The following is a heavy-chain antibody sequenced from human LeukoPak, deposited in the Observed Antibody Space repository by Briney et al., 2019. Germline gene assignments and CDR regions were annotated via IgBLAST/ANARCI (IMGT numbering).Heavy chain of an antibody. J-gene: IGHJ6*02. V-gene: IGHV4-59*01. CDR2: MYYSGST. CDR3: ARVLTNRVHHYYSGMDV. Sequence: PSETLSLTCTVSGGSISSYYWSWIRQPPGKGLEWIGYMYYSGSTNYKPSLKSRVTISVDTSKNQFSLKLSSVTAADTAVYYCARVLTNRVHHYYSGMDVWGQGTTVTVSS. CDR1: GGSISSYY. D-gene: IGHD2-15*01.